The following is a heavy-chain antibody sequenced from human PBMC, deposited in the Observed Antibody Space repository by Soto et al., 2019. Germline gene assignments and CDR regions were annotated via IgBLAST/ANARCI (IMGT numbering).Heavy chain of an antibody. CDR3: ARQGEHSSSYFFDS. J-gene: IGHJ4*02. CDR2: VCYRGTT. Sequence: SLTRPLTCTVSRNTLDTSSYYSGFIRRPPRKGLEWMGSVCYRGTTYYNPSRKSRLTLAVDTSKSQVSLQLSSVTAADTAVFYCARQGEHSSSYFFDSWRQGPLVTVSS. CDR1: RNTLDTSSYY. D-gene: IGHD6-6*01. V-gene: IGHV4-39*01.